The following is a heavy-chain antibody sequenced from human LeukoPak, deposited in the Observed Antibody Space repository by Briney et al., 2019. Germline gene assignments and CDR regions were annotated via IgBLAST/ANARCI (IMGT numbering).Heavy chain of an antibody. J-gene: IGHJ4*02. CDR1: GFTFSSYG. D-gene: IGHD3-16*02. V-gene: IGHV3-30*02. Sequence: PGGSLRLSCAASGFTFSSYGMHWVRQAPGKGLEWVAFIRYDGSNKYYADSVKGRFAISRDNSKNTLYLQMNSLRAEDTAVYYCARDDYVWGSYRYGFDYWGQGTLVTDSS. CDR3: ARDDYVWGSYRYGFDY. CDR2: IRYDGSNK.